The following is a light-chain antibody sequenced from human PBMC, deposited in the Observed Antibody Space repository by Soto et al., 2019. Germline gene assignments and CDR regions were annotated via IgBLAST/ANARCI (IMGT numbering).Light chain of an antibody. CDR2: GAS. Sequence: EIVMTQSPATLSVSPGESATLSCRASQSVSSNLAWYQQEPGQAPRLLIYGASTRATGIPVRFSGSGSGTEFTLTISSLQSEDFAVYYCQQYNNWPRTFGQGTKVEIK. CDR1: QSVSSN. V-gene: IGKV3-15*01. CDR3: QQYNNWPRT. J-gene: IGKJ1*01.